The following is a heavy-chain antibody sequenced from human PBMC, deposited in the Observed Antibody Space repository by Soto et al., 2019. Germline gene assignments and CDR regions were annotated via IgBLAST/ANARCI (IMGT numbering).Heavy chain of an antibody. Sequence: GGSLRLSCAASGFTSSSYAMSWVRQAPGKGLEWVSGISGSGGSTYYADSVKGRFTISRDNSKNTLYLQMNSLRADDTAVYYCATLYYYDSSGNYYYYFDYWGLGTLVTVSS. CDR2: ISGSGGST. J-gene: IGHJ4*02. CDR1: GFTSSSYA. CDR3: ATLYYYDSSGNYYYYFDY. D-gene: IGHD3-22*01. V-gene: IGHV3-23*01.